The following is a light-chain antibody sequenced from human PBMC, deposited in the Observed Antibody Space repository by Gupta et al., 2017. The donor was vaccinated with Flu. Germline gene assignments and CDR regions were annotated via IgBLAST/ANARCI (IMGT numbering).Light chain of an antibody. Sequence: DVVMTQSLDSLAVSLCDRATISCKSSQSVLFSFNNKNYLAWYQQKSGQPPRLHNYWASTRESGVPGRFSGSGSGSNFTLTMDSLEDEDVALYVCQQYHSGPQRFGQGTRVEIK. J-gene: IGKJ1*01. CDR2: WAS. CDR3: QQYHSGPQR. V-gene: IGKV4-1*01. CDR1: QSVLFSFNNKNY.